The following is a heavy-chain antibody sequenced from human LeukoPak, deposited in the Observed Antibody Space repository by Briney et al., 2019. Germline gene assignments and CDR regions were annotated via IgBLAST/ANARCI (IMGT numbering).Heavy chain of an antibody. V-gene: IGHV4-34*01. CDR2: INHSGST. Sequence: SETLSLTCTVSGGSISGYYWSWIRQPPGKGLEWIGEINHSGSTNYNPSLKSRVTISVDTSKNQFSLKLSSVTAADTAVYYCARVASGYFQHWGQGTLVTVSS. CDR3: ARVASGYFQH. J-gene: IGHJ1*01. CDR1: GGSISGYY.